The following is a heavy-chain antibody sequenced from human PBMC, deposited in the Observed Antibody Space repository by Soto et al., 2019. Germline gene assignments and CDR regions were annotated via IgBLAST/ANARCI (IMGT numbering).Heavy chain of an antibody. CDR2: SWSGGRGE. V-gene: IGHV3-33*06. D-gene: IGHD3-22*01. CDR1: GFTFSHYG. Sequence: QVQLVESGGGVVQPGTSLRLSCAASGFTFSHYGIHWVRQAPGKGLEWVGLSWSGGRGEDCADSVRGRFTISRDYSKTTVYLQMNSLRVEDTAVHYCAKDDDTSSHFSLLDFRGQGTLVTVSS. J-gene: IGHJ4*02. CDR3: AKDDDTSSHFSLLDF.